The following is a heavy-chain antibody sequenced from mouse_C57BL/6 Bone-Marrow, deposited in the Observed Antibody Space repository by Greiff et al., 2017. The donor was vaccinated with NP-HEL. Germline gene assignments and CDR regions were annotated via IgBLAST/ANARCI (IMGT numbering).Heavy chain of an antibody. J-gene: IGHJ3*01. CDR2: IWSGGRT. D-gene: IGHD2-4*01. CDR3: ARNGGLPPFAY. Sequence: QVQLQQSGPGLVQPSQSLSITCTVSGFSLTSYGVHWVRQSPGKGLEWLGVIWSGGRTDYNAAFISRLSISKDNSKSQVFFKMNSLQADDTVIYYCARNGGLPPFAYWGQGTLVTVSA. V-gene: IGHV2-2*01. CDR1: GFSLTSYG.